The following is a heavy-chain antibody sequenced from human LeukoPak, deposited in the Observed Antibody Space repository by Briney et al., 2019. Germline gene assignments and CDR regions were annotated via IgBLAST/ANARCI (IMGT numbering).Heavy chain of an antibody. V-gene: IGHV4-4*07. CDR3: ARGWAPRGQKSCFDY. Sequence: SETLSLTCTVSGGSIGSYYWTWIRQPAGKGLEWVGRMYASGDFNYNPFLKSRVTMSVDTSKNQFSLNLSSMTAADTAVYYCARGWAPRGQKSCFDYWGRGTLVTVSS. CDR2: MYASGDF. J-gene: IGHJ4*02. CDR1: GGSIGSYY. D-gene: IGHD3-10*01.